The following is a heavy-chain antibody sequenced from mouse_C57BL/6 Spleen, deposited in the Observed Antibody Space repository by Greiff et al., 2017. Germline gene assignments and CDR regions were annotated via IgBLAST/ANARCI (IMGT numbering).Heavy chain of an antibody. CDR1: GYAFSSSW. D-gene: IGHD1-1*01. Sequence: QVHVKQSGPELVKPGASVKISCKASGYAFSSSWMNWVKQRPGKGLEWIGRIYPGDGDTNYTGKLKGKATLTAEKSSSTAYMQLSSLTSEDSAVYFCARSDGSSPAWFAYWGQGTLVTVSA. CDR2: IYPGDGDT. CDR3: ARSDGSSPAWFAY. V-gene: IGHV1-82*01. J-gene: IGHJ3*01.